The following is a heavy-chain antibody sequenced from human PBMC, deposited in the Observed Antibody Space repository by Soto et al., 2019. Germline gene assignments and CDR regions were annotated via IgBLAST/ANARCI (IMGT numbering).Heavy chain of an antibody. D-gene: IGHD3-22*01. J-gene: IGHJ4*02. CDR3: VRPRRRNGFYSDY. CDR2: ISNSVSAI. CDR1: GFSFSDYY. V-gene: IGHV3-11*01. Sequence: GGSLRLSCAASGFSFSDYYMSWIRQAPGKGLEWVSYISNSVSAIYYADSVTGRFTISRDNGKNSLYLQMNSLRVEDTAVYYCVRPRRRNGFYSDYWGKRTLVT.